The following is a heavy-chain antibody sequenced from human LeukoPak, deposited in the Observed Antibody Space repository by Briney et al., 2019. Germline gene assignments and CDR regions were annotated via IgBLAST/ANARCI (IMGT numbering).Heavy chain of an antibody. CDR2: IFYSGST. Sequence: EILSLTCTVSSGSISTSNYYWGWVRQPPGKALEWIGNIFYSGSTYYSPSLKSRVTVSLDTSRNQFSLKLNSVTAADTAVYYCASFGERYYGSETDNCFDPWGQGTLVTVSS. J-gene: IGHJ5*02. V-gene: IGHV4-39*01. CDR1: SGSISTSNYY. D-gene: IGHD3-10*01. CDR3: ASFGERYYGSETDNCFDP.